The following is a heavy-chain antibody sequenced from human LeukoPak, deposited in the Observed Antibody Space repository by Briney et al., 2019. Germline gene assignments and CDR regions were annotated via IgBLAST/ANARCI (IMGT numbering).Heavy chain of an antibody. J-gene: IGHJ4*02. CDR3: ARAGQEWFGELGFDQ. D-gene: IGHD3-10*01. V-gene: IGHV3-7*01. CDR1: GFTFSRYW. Sequence: GGSLRLSCVASGFTFSRYWMSWVRQAPGKGLEWVANIKQDGSEKNYVESVKGRFTISRDNAKNSLYLQTNSLRAEDTAVYYCARAGQEWFGELGFDQWGQGTLVIVSS. CDR2: IKQDGSEK.